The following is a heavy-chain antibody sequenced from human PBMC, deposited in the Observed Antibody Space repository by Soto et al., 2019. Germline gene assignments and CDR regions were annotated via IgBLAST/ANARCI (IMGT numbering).Heavy chain of an antibody. Sequence: QLQLQESGPGLVKPSETLSLTCTVSGDSSSSSNYYWGWIRQPPGKGLEWVGSIYYSGSTYYNPALKSPVTRSVDTSKTQCSRTRSSVAAADTAVDDCARHRANGDDARAFDIWGQGTVVTVSS. CDR2: IYYSGST. J-gene: IGHJ3*02. CDR1: GDSSSSSNYY. V-gene: IGHV4-39*01. D-gene: IGHD4-17*01. CDR3: ARHRANGDDARAFDI.